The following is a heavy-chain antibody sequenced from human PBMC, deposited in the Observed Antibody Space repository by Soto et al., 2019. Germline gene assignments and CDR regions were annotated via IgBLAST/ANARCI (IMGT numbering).Heavy chain of an antibody. CDR2: ISYGGSNK. CDR3: AFLDTVISFDH. CDR1: GFTFSGYS. D-gene: IGHD4-17*01. Sequence: PGGSLRLSCAASGFTFSGYSMHWVRQAPGKGLEWVAVISYGGSNKYYADSVKGRFTISRDNSKNTLFLQMNSLRPEDTAVYYCAFLDTVISFDHWGQGTLVTVSS. V-gene: IGHV3-30-3*01. J-gene: IGHJ4*02.